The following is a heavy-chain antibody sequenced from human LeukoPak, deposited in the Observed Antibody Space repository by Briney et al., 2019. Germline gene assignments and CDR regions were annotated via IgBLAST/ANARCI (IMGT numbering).Heavy chain of an antibody. V-gene: IGHV3-7*01. CDR1: GFTFSSYW. J-gene: IGHJ4*02. D-gene: IGHD4-17*01. CDR3: ARVSYGKPRNDSLDY. Sequence: GGSLRLSCAASGFTFSSYWMSWVRQAPGKGLEWVANIKQDGSEKYYVDSVKGRFTISRDNAKNSLYLQMNSLRAEDTAVYYCARVSYGKPRNDSLDYWGQGTLVAVSS. CDR2: IKQDGSEK.